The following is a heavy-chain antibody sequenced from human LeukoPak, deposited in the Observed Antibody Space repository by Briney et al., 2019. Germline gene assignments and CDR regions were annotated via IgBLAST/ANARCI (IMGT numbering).Heavy chain of an antibody. V-gene: IGHV4-39*01. CDR1: GGSISSSSYY. Sequence: SETLSLTCTVSGGSISSSSYYWGWIRQPPGKGLEWIGSIYYSGSTYYNPSLKSRVTISVDTSKNQFSLKLSSVTAADTAVYYCARQARLAIAYWGQGTLVTVSS. D-gene: IGHD1-26*01. CDR2: IYYSGST. J-gene: IGHJ4*02. CDR3: ARQARLAIAY.